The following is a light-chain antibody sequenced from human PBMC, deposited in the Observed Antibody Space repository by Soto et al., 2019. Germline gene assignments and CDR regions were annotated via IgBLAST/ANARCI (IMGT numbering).Light chain of an antibody. Sequence: QSVLTQPASVSGSPGQSITISCTGTSSDVGGSNYVSWYQQHPGKAPKLMIYEVSDRPSGVSNRFSGSKSGNTAFLTISGLQADDEADYYCSSYTSTTTPYVFGTGTKV. J-gene: IGLJ1*01. CDR1: SSDVGGSNY. CDR2: EVS. V-gene: IGLV2-14*01. CDR3: SSYTSTTTPYV.